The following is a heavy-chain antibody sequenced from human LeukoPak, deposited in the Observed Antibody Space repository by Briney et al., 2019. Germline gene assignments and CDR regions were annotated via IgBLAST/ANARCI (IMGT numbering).Heavy chain of an antibody. V-gene: IGHV3-11*01. D-gene: IGHD3-22*01. CDR2: ITGSGKTT. CDR3: ARDLNYYDSSGYQNLDY. J-gene: IGHJ4*02. CDR1: GFPFSDYY. Sequence: GGSLRLSCAASGFPFSDYYMGWMRQAPGKRLEWVSFITGSGKTTYYADSVKGRFTISRDNVKNSLYLQMNSLRAEDTAVYYCARDLNYYDSSGYQNLDYCGQGTLVTVSS.